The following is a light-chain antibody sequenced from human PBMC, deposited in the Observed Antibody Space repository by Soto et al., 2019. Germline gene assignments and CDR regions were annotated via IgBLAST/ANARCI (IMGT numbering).Light chain of an antibody. Sequence: EIVLTQSPGTLPLSPGDTATLSCRASQTVSNNYLAWCQQKPGQAPRVIMYGASRRATGIPDRFSGGGSGTDFTLTISRLEPEDFAVYFCQQYAGPPTTFGQGTRRRL. J-gene: IGKJ5*01. CDR1: QTVSNNY. CDR3: QQYAGPPTT. V-gene: IGKV3-20*01. CDR2: GAS.